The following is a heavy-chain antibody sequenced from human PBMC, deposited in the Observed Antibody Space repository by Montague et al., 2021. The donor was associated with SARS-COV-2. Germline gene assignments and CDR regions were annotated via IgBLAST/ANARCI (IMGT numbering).Heavy chain of an antibody. CDR2: ISSESAYI. CDR3: ARFETSKFYSSGMDV. CDR1: GFTFSSIS. D-gene: IGHD2-15*01. J-gene: IGHJ6*02. V-gene: IGHV3-21*01. Sequence: SLRLSCAASGFTFSSISMNWVRQAPGKRLEWVSSISSESAYIVYAESVRGQFTISRDNAQNLLYLQMNSLRAEDTAVYYCARFETSKFYSSGMDVWGQGTTVTVSS.